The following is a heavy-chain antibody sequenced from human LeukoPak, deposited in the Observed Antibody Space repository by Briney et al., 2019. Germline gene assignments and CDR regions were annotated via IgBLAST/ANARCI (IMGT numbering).Heavy chain of an antibody. D-gene: IGHD3-22*01. CDR3: ARDGDDSSGYYLGKIDY. CDR1: GFTVSSNY. CDR2: IYSGGST. Sequence: GGSLRLSCAASGFTVSSNYMSWFRQAPGKGLEWVSVIYSGGSTYYAGSVKGRFTISRDNSKNTLYLQMNSLRAEDTAVYYCARDGDDSSGYYLGKIDYWGQGTLVTVSS. J-gene: IGHJ4*02. V-gene: IGHV3-66*02.